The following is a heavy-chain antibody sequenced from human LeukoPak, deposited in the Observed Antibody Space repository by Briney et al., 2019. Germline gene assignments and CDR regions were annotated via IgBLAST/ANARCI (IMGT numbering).Heavy chain of an antibody. D-gene: IGHD3-10*01. J-gene: IGHJ6*02. Sequence: SETLSLTCAVSGGSISSSNWWSWVRQPPGKGLEWIGEIYHSGSTNYNPSLKSRVTISVDKSKNQFSLKLSFVTAADTAVYYCARVRLVYYGSGSGMDVWGQGTTVTVSS. CDR1: GGSISSSNW. CDR2: IYHSGST. CDR3: ARVRLVYYGSGSGMDV. V-gene: IGHV4-4*02.